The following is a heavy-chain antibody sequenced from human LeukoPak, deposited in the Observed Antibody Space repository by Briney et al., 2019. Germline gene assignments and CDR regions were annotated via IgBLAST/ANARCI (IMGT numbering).Heavy chain of an antibody. Sequence: SQTLSLTCTVSGGSISSGGYYWSWIRQHPGKGLEWIGYIYYSGSTYYNPSLKSRVTISLDTSKNQFSLKLSSVTAADTAVYYCGRGGVLWFGELVWFDPWGQGTLVTVSS. D-gene: IGHD3-10*01. CDR1: GGSISSGGYY. J-gene: IGHJ5*02. CDR2: IYYSGST. V-gene: IGHV4-31*03. CDR3: GRGGVLWFGELVWFDP.